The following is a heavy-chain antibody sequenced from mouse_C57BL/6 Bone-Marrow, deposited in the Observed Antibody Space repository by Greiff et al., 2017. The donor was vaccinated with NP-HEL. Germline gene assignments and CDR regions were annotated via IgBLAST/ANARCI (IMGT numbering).Heavy chain of an antibody. D-gene: IGHD2-12*01. CDR3: ARLRRGWFAY. CDR2: ISSGGSYT. J-gene: IGHJ3*01. Sequence: DVKLVESGGDLVKPGGSLKLSCAASGFTFSSYGMSWVRQTPDKRLEWVATISSGGSYTYYPDSVKGRFTISRDNAKNTLYLQMSSLKSEDTAMYYCARLRRGWFAYWGQGTLVTVSA. CDR1: GFTFSSYG. V-gene: IGHV5-6*02.